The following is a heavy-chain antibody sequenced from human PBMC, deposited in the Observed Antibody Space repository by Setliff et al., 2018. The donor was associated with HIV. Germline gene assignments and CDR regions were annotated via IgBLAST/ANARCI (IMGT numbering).Heavy chain of an antibody. V-gene: IGHV3-73*01. CDR1: GGSFSRSQS. D-gene: IGHD2-21*01. J-gene: IGHJ5*02. Sequence: ETLSLTCTVSGGSFSRSQSYWGWIRQPPGKGLEWVGRIKTQPSNYATAYGASMEGRFTISRDDSKSTAYLQLSSLKVDDTAMYFCAASADGDCATTSCTNWFDPWGQGTLVTVSS. CDR2: IKTQPSNYAT. CDR3: AASADGDCATTSCTNWFDP.